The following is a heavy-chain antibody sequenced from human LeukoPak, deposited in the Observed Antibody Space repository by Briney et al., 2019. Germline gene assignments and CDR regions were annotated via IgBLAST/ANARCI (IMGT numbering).Heavy chain of an antibody. CDR3: AKDISVGTAPYYFDY. Sequence: PGGSLRLSCAASGFTLDDYAMHWVRQAPGKGLEWVSSISWNGFILGYADSVEGRFTISRDNAKNSLYLQMNSLRAEDTALYYCAKDISVGTAPYYFDYWGQGTLVTVSS. CDR1: GFTLDDYA. J-gene: IGHJ4*02. D-gene: IGHD4-23*01. CDR2: ISWNGFIL. V-gene: IGHV3-9*01.